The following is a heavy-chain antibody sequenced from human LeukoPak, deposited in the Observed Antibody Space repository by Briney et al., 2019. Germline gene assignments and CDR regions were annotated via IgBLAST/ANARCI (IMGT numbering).Heavy chain of an antibody. V-gene: IGHV3-21*01. CDR1: GFTFSSYS. J-gene: IGHJ4*02. D-gene: IGHD1-26*01. Sequence: GGSLRLSCAASGFTFSSYSMNWVRRAPGKGLEWVSSISSSSSYIYYADSVKGRFTISRDNAKNSLYLQMNSLRAEDTAVYYCARVGAAITPFDYWGQGTLVTVSS. CDR2: ISSSSSYI. CDR3: ARVGAAITPFDY.